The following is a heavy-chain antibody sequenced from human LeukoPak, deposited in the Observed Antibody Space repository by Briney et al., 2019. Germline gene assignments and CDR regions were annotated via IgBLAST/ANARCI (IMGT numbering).Heavy chain of an antibody. CDR2: KWYDGSNK. CDR1: GFTFSSYG. CDR3: ARDLNDIGYSSSWNYYYYYGMDV. J-gene: IGHJ6*04. Sequence: GRSLRLSCAASGFTFSSYGMHWVRQAPGKGLEWVAVKWYDGSNKYYADSVKGRFTISRDNSKNTLYLQMNSLRAEDTAVYYCARDLNDIGYSSSWNYYYYYGMDVWGKGTTVTVSS. V-gene: IGHV3-30*19. D-gene: IGHD6-13*01.